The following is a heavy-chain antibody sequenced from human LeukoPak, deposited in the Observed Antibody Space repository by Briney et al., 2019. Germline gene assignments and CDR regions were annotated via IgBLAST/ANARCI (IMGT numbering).Heavy chain of an antibody. Sequence: GGSLRLSCAVSGFTVSSNYMSWVRQAPGKGLEWVSVIYSGGSTYYADSVKGRFTISRDNSKSTLYLQMNSLRAEDTAVYYCYSMIVVEIRVINDYWGQGTLVTVSS. CDR1: GFTVSSNY. CDR2: IYSGGST. V-gene: IGHV3-66*01. CDR3: YSMIVVEIRVINDY. J-gene: IGHJ4*02. D-gene: IGHD3-22*01.